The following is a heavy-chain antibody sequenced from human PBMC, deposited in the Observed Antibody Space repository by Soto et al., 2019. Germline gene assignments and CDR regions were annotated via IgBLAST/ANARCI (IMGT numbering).Heavy chain of an antibody. CDR3: ARGGGGTAAFDY. CDR1: GGSVSSGTYY. Sequence: SETLSLTCTVSGGSVSSGTYYWSWIRQPPGKGLECIGYIYYSGSTNYNPSLKSRVTISVDTSKNQFSLKMNSVTAADTAVYYCARGGGGTAAFDYWGQGTLVTVSS. V-gene: IGHV4-61*01. J-gene: IGHJ4*02. CDR2: IYYSGST. D-gene: IGHD1-1*01.